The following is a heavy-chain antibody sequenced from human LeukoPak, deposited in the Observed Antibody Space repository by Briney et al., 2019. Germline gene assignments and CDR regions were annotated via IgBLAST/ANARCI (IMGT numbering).Heavy chain of an antibody. CDR3: ARSGYSSSWYFNYYYYYYMDV. Sequence: GGSLRLSCAASGFTFSSYEMNWVRQAPGKGLEWVSYISSSGSTIYYADSVKGRFTISRDNSKNTLYLQMNSLRAEDTAVYYCARSGYSSSWYFNYYYYYYMDVWGKGTTVTVSS. CDR2: ISSSGSTI. D-gene: IGHD6-13*01. J-gene: IGHJ6*03. CDR1: GFTFSSYE. V-gene: IGHV3-48*03.